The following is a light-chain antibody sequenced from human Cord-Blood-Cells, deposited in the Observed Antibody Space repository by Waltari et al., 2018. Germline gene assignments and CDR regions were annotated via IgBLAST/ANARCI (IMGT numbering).Light chain of an antibody. CDR2: WAS. Sequence: DIVMTQYPDSLAVSLGERATINCKSSQSVLYSSNNKNYLAWYQQKPGQPPKLLIYWASTRESGVPDRFSGRGSGTDFTRTISSVQAEDVAVYFCQQYYSTPYTFGQGTKLDIK. J-gene: IGKJ2*01. CDR3: QQYYSTPYT. V-gene: IGKV4-1*01. CDR1: QSVLYSSNNKNY.